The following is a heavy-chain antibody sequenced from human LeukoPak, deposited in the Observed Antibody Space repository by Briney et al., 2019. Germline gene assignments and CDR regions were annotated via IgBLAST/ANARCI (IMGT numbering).Heavy chain of an antibody. V-gene: IGHV1-18*01. CDR2: ISAYSGSA. CDR1: GYTFTSFY. D-gene: IGHD5-12*01. J-gene: IGHJ4*02. CDR3: TRRYGGWPTYIDY. Sequence: GASVKVSCKASGYTFTSFYITWVRQAPGQGLEWLGWISAYSGSANYAQRFQGRVTMTIDRSTNTAYMDLRSLTDDDTAVYWRTRRYGGWPTYIDYWGQGSLVIVSS.